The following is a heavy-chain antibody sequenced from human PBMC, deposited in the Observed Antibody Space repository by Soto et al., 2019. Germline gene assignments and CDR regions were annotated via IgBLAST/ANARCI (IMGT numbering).Heavy chain of an antibody. V-gene: IGHV4-59*01. D-gene: IGHD3-10*01. Sequence: SETLSLTCTVSGASISSYYCIWIRQPPGKGLEWIGNMFHSGSTNYNPSLKSRVTISLDTSRNQFSLKLSSVPAADTAVYYCAREGYHYGSGSYYYYGMDVWGQGTTVTVSS. CDR3: AREGYHYGSGSYYYYGMDV. CDR1: GASISSYY. CDR2: MFHSGST. J-gene: IGHJ6*02.